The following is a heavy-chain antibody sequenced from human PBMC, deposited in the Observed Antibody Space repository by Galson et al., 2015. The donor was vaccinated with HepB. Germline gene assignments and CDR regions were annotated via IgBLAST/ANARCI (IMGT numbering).Heavy chain of an antibody. CDR3: AKDSRGGYYSDYYGMDV. CDR2: INGRGGNT. V-gene: IGHV3-23*01. D-gene: IGHD2-15*01. Sequence: SLRLSCAASGFIFNIYAISWVRQAPGKGLEWVSVINGRGGNTYYADSVKGRFSISRDNSKNTVYLQMNSLRAEDTAVYYCAKDSRGGYYSDYYGMDVWGQGTTVTVSS. J-gene: IGHJ6*02. CDR1: GFIFNIYA.